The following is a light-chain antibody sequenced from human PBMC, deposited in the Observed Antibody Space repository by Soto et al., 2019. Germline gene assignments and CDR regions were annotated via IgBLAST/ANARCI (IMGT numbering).Light chain of an antibody. V-gene: IGKV1-5*03. CDR2: KAS. J-gene: IGKJ2*01. CDR1: QSVNSW. CDR3: QQYTSYPYT. Sequence: DIQMTQSPSTLSTSIGDRVTITCRASQSVNSWLAWYQQKPGKAPKLLIYKASNLERGVPPRFSGSGSGTEFTLTVRCLQPDDFATYYCQQYTSYPYTFGQGTKLEIK.